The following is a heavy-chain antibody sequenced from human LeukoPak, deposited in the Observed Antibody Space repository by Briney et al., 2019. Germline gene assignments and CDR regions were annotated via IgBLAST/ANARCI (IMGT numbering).Heavy chain of an antibody. J-gene: IGHJ4*02. CDR2: IRSKAYGGTT. V-gene: IGHV3-49*03. D-gene: IGHD3-22*01. CDR3: TRAPHYYDSSGYYAFDY. Sequence: GGSLRLSCTASGFTFGDYAMSWFRQAPGKGLEWVGFIRSKAYGGTTEYAASVKGRFTISRDDSKSIDYLQMNSLKTEDTAVYYCTRAPHYYDSSGYYAFDYWGQGTLVTVSS. CDR1: GFTFGDYA.